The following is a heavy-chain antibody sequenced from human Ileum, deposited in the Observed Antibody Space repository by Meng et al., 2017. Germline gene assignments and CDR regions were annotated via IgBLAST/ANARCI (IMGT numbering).Heavy chain of an antibody. D-gene: IGHD3-22*01. J-gene: IGHJ4*02. Sequence: VELSRWGAGLVKPSEPLSHTCAVYGVSFSGYYWSWIRQPPGKGLEWIGEINHSGSTNYNPSLKSRVTISVDTSKNQFSLKLSSVTAADTAVYYCARNYYDSSGEDSNDYWGQGTLVTVFS. CDR3: ARNYYDSSGEDSNDY. CDR1: GVSFSGYY. CDR2: INHSGST. V-gene: IGHV4-34*01.